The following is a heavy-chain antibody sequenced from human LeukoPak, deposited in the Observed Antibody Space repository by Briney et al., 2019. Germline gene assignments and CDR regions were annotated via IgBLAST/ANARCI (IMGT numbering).Heavy chain of an antibody. CDR1: GFSFSGYW. J-gene: IGHJ4*02. CDR2: IYSGGST. D-gene: IGHD7-27*01. CDR3: AKDGGLWVSAHWGDS. V-gene: IGHV3-23*03. Sequence: GGSLRLSCTASGFSFSGYWMTWVRQTPGKGLEWVSVIYSGGSTYYADSVKGRFTVSRDDSKNTLYLQMNSLRAEDTAVYYCAKDGGLWVSAHWGDSWGRGTLVTVSS.